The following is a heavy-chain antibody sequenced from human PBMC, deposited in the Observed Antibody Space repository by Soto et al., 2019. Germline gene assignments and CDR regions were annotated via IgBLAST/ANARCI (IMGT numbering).Heavy chain of an antibody. CDR2: ISSR. CDR1: GFTFSNYA. V-gene: IGHV3-23*01. CDR3: AKGGSSYFFDY. J-gene: IGHJ4*02. Sequence: EVQLLESGGGLVQPGGSLRLSCAASGFTFSNYAMSWVRQAPGKGLEWVSTISSRDYADSVKGRFTISRDNSKNTLYLQMNSLGAEDTAVYYCAKGGSSYFFDYWGQGTLVTVSS. D-gene: IGHD2-15*01.